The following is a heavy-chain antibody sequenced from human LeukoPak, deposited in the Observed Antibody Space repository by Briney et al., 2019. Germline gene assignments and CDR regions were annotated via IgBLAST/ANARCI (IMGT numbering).Heavy chain of an antibody. CDR1: GFTFSSYS. CDR3: AREDGSGTYYRDY. Sequence: PGGSLRLSCAASGFTFSSYSMNWVRQTPGKGLEWIGTIYYTGSTYFNPSLKSRASISLDTSKNQFSLRLNSVTAADTAVYYCAREDGSGTYYRDYWGQGTPVTVSS. D-gene: IGHD3-10*01. J-gene: IGHJ4*02. CDR2: IYYTGST. V-gene: IGHV4-39*07.